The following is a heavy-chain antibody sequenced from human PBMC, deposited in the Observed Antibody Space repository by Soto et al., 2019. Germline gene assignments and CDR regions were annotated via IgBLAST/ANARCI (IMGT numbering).Heavy chain of an antibody. J-gene: IGHJ5*02. CDR3: ARLSSLFCSSTSCHHTPHWFGP. CDR1: GYSFTDYW. V-gene: IGHV5-51*01. CDR2: IYPGDSQS. Sequence: GESLKISCKGSGYSFTDYWIAWVRQMPGKGLEWMGIIYPGDSQSKYSPSFQGQVTISADKSISTAYLQWSSLKASDTAIYYCARLSSLFCSSTSCHHTPHWFGPRGPGPLLTVSS. D-gene: IGHD2-2*01.